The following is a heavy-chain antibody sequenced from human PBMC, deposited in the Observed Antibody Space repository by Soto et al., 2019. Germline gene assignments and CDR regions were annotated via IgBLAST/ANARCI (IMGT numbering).Heavy chain of an antibody. CDR3: ARGGFEWGSGVGAFDI. CDR2: INHSGST. D-gene: IGHD3-9*01. J-gene: IGHJ3*02. Sequence: KSSETLSLTCAAYGGSFSGYYWSWIRQPPGKGLEWIGEINHSGSTNYNPSLKSRVTISVDTSKNQFSLKLSSVTAADTAVYYCARGGFEWGSGVGAFDIWGQGTMVTVSS. CDR1: GGSFSGYY. V-gene: IGHV4-34*01.